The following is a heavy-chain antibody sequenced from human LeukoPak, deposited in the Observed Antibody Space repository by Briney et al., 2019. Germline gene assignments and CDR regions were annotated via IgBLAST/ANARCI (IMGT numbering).Heavy chain of an antibody. CDR2: IYYSGST. Sequence: SETLTLTCTVSGGSISNYYWSWIRQPPGKGLEWIGYIYYSGSTNYNPSLKSRVTISVDTSKNQFPLKLNSVTAADTAVYYCARAGAAAGPGDYYMDVWGKGTTVTVSS. D-gene: IGHD6-13*01. CDR1: GGSISNYY. CDR3: ARAGAAAGPGDYYMDV. J-gene: IGHJ6*03. V-gene: IGHV4-59*01.